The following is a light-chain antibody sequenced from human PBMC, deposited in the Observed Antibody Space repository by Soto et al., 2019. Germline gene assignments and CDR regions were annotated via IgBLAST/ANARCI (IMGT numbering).Light chain of an antibody. CDR1: QSISSW. Sequence: DIQMTQSPSTLSASVGDRVTIACRASQSISSWLAWYQQKPGKAPKLLIYDASSLQSGVPSRFSGSGSGTEFTLTISSLQPADWATYYCQQYNSYPWTFGQGTKVEIK. CDR3: QQYNSYPWT. J-gene: IGKJ1*01. V-gene: IGKV1-5*01. CDR2: DAS.